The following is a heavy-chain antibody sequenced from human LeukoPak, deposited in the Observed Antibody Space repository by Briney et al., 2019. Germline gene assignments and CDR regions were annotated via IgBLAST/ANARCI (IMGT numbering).Heavy chain of an antibody. CDR3: ARDLRRWSSSSNY. V-gene: IGHV1-2*06. J-gene: IGHJ4*02. Sequence: GASVKVSCKASGYTFTSYYMHWVRQAPGQGLEWMGRINPNSGGTNYAQKFQGRVTMTRDTSISTAYMELSRLRSDDTAVYYCARDLRRWSSSSNYWGQGTLVTVSS. CDR2: INPNSGGT. CDR1: GYTFTSYY. D-gene: IGHD6-13*01.